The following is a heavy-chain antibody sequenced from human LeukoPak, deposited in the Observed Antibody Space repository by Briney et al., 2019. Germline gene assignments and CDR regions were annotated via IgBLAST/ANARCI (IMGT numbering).Heavy chain of an antibody. D-gene: IGHD6-13*01. Sequence: GGSLRLSCAASGFTFSSYSMNWVRQAPGKGLEWISSISSSSSYIYYADSVKGRFTISRDNSKNTLYLQMNSLRAEDTAVYYCARESSRWYEGDAFDVWGQGTMVTVSS. CDR2: ISSSSSYI. CDR3: ARESSRWYEGDAFDV. J-gene: IGHJ3*01. CDR1: GFTFSSYS. V-gene: IGHV3-21*01.